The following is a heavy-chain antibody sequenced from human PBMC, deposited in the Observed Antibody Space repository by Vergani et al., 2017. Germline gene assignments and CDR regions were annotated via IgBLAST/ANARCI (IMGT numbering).Heavy chain of an antibody. Sequence: QLQLQESGPGLVKPSETLSLTCTVSGDSIRSGVYYWGWIRQHPGQGLEWIGYIYHTGTTYYNPSLRGRINISVDTSKNQLSLKLTSVTAADTAVYFCARAGLPFYAFYMGVWGKGITVTVSS. J-gene: IGHJ6*03. V-gene: IGHV4-31*03. D-gene: IGHD2/OR15-2a*01. CDR2: IYHTGTT. CDR3: ARAGLPFYAFYMGV. CDR1: GDSIRSGVYY.